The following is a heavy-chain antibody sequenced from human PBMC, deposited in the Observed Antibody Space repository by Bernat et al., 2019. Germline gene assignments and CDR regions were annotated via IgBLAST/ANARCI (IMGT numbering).Heavy chain of an antibody. Sequence: QVQLVESGGGVVQPGRSLRLSCAASGFTFSSYGMHWVRQAPGKGLEWVVVISYDGSNKYYADSVKGRFTISRDNSKNTLYLQMNSLRAEDTAVYYCAKDYGDHEYYYYGMDVWGQGTTVTVSS. CDR3: AKDYGDHEYYYYGMDV. J-gene: IGHJ6*02. CDR1: GFTFSSYG. CDR2: ISYDGSNK. D-gene: IGHD4-17*01. V-gene: IGHV3-30*18.